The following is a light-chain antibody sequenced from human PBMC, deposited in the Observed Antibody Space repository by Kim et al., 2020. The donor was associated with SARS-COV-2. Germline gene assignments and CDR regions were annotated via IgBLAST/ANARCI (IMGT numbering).Light chain of an antibody. Sequence: GQKVRITCQGDSLRSYYASWYKQKPGQAPVLVIYGKNNRPSGIPDRFSGSSSGNTASLTITGAQAEDEADYYCNSRDSSGNHLDVVFGGGTQLTVL. V-gene: IGLV3-19*01. CDR2: GKN. J-gene: IGLJ2*01. CDR1: SLRSYY. CDR3: NSRDSSGNHLDVV.